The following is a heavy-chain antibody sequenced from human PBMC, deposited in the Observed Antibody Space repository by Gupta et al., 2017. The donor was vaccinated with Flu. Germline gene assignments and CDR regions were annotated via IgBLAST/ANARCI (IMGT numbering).Heavy chain of an antibody. CDR3: AKVGYCSSTSCSPDY. J-gene: IGHJ4*02. CDR1: YP. V-gene: IGHV3-23*01. D-gene: IGHD2-2*01. Sequence: YPMSWVRQAPGKGLEWVSVITTSGGNTYYADSVKGRFTISRDDSKNTLYLQMNSLRAEDTAVYFCAKVGYCSSTSCSPDYWGQGTLVTVSS. CDR2: ITTSGGNT.